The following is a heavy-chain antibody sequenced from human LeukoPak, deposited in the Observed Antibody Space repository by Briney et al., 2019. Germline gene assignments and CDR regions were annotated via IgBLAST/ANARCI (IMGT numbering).Heavy chain of an antibody. Sequence: GASVKVSCKASGYTFTSYSFSWVRQAPGQGLEWMGWISTYYGNTNYAQKLQDRVTMTTDTSTSTAYMELTSLRSDDTAVYYCARVYSTNYYGSGDRPFLFDYWGQGTVVTVSS. CDR3: ARVYSTNYYGSGDRPFLFDY. J-gene: IGHJ4*02. V-gene: IGHV1-18*01. D-gene: IGHD3-10*01. CDR2: ISTYYGNT. CDR1: GYTFTSYS.